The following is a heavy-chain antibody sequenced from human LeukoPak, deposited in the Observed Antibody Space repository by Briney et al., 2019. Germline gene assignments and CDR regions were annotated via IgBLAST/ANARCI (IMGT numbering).Heavy chain of an antibody. CDR2: ISSSSNTI. V-gene: IGHV3-48*03. D-gene: IGHD5-12*01. CDR1: GFTFSNYE. J-gene: IGHJ4*02. CDR3: PRVSRVTTNFYH. Sequence: GGSLRLSCAASGFTFSNYEMNWVRQAPGKGLEWISYISSSSNTIYYVDSVKGRFTISRDNPKNSLYLQMNSLRAEDTAVYYCPRVSRVTTNFYHWGQGTLVTVSS.